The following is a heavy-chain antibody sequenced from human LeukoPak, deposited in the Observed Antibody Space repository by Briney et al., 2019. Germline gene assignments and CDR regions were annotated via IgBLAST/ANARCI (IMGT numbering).Heavy chain of an antibody. V-gene: IGHV3-15*01. Sequence: GGSLRLSCAASGFTFSSYAMRWVRQAPGKGLEWVVRIKSEGSGGTTEYGAPVKGRFSISRDDSQNRIFLQMNSLAIEDTAVYFCNWIHRTPASATRDDYHYFMGVWGKGTTV. D-gene: IGHD5-12*01. CDR1: GFTFSSYA. CDR2: IKSEGSGGTT. J-gene: IGHJ6*03. CDR3: NWIHRTPASATRDDYHYFMGV.